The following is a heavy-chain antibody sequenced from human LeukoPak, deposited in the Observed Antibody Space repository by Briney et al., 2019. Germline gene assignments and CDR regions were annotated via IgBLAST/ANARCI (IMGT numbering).Heavy chain of an antibody. V-gene: IGHV3-11*04. J-gene: IGHJ4*02. CDR2: ISSSGSII. Sequence: GGSLRLSCAASGFTVSSNYMSWVRQAPGKGLEWVSYISSSGSIIHYTDSVKGRFTISRDNANNSLYLQMHSLRAEDTATYYCARSLDTAMVIVYWGQGTLVTVSS. CDR1: GFTVSSNY. D-gene: IGHD5-18*01. CDR3: ARSLDTAMVIVY.